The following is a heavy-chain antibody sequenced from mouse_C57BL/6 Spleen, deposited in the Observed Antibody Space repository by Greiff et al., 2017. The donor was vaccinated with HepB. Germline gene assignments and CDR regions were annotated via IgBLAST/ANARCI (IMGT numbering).Heavy chain of an antibody. CDR3: TTRHRRACFAY. V-gene: IGHV14-4*01. CDR1: GFNIKDDY. Sequence: EVQLQQSGAELVRPGASVKLSCTASGFNIKDDYMHWVKQRPEQGLEWIGWIDPENGDTEYASKFQGKATITADTSSNTAYLQLSSLTSEDTAVYYCTTRHRRACFAYWGQGTLVTVSA. CDR2: IDPENGDT. J-gene: IGHJ3*01.